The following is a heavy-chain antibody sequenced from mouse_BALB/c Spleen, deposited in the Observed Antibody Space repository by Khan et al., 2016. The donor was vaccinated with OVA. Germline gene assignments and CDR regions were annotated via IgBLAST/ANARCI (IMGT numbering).Heavy chain of an antibody. V-gene: IGHV1-77*01. J-gene: IGHJ3*01. D-gene: IGHD1-2*01. CDR1: GYTFTDYY. CDR2: ISPGSGDT. Sequence: QVQLQQSGAELARPGASVKLSCKASGYTFTDYYINWVKLRTGQGLEWIGEISPGSGDTYYNERFKGKATLTADKSSSTAYMQLSSLTSEASAVYCWARRNYFGYTFAYWGQGTLVTVSA. CDR3: ARRNYFGYTFAY.